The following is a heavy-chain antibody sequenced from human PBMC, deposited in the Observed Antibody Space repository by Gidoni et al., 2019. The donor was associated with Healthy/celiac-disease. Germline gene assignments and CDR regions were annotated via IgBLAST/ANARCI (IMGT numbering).Heavy chain of an antibody. J-gene: IGHJ4*02. CDR3: VRDRGYSGYAHYFDY. D-gene: IGHD5-12*01. V-gene: IGHV3-11*05. CDR2: ISSSSSYT. Sequence: QVQLVESGGGLVKPGGSLRLSCAASGFTFSDYYMSWIRQAPGKGLEWVSYISSSSSYTNYADSVKGRFTISRDNAKNSLYLQMNSLRAEDTAVYYCVRDRGYSGYAHYFDYWGQGTLVTVSS. CDR1: GFTFSDYY.